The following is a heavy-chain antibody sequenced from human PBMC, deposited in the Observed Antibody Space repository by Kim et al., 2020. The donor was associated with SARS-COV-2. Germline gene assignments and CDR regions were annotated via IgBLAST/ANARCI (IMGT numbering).Heavy chain of an antibody. CDR3: ARRRISGYRDFDY. J-gene: IGHJ4*02. D-gene: IGHD3-9*01. Sequence: VKGRFTIARDNTKSTLYLQMNNLRAEYTAVYYCARRRISGYRDFDYWGQGTLVTVSS. V-gene: IGHV3-30*07.